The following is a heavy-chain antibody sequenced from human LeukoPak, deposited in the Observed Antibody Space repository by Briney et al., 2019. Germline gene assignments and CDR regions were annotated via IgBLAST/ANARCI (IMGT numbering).Heavy chain of an antibody. CDR1: GYTFTSYA. CDR3: ARDQQDIVVVPAASDAFDI. Sequence: AASVKVSCKASGYTFTSYAMNWVRQAPGQGLEWMGWINTNTGNPTYAQGFTGRFVFSLDTSVSTAYLQISSLKAEDTAVYYCARDQQDIVVVPAASDAFDIWGQGTMVTVSS. D-gene: IGHD2-2*01. J-gene: IGHJ3*02. V-gene: IGHV7-4-1*02. CDR2: INTNTGNP.